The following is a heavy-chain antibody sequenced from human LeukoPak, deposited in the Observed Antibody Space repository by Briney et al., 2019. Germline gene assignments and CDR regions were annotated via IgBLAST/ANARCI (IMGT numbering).Heavy chain of an antibody. CDR2: ISSSSSTI. D-gene: IGHD1-26*01. J-gene: IGHJ4*02. CDR1: GFTFSSYW. V-gene: IGHV3-48*01. Sequence: GGSLRLSCAASGFTFSSYWMSWVRQAPGKGLEWVSYISSSSSTIYYADSVKGRFTISRDNAKNSLYLQMNSLRAEDTAVYYCARDGAGIVGAIGHWGQGTLVTVSS. CDR3: ARDGAGIVGAIGH.